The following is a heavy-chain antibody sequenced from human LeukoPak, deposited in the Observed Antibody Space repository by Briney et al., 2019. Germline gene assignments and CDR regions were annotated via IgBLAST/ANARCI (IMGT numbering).Heavy chain of an antibody. D-gene: IGHD6-19*01. CDR1: GDPITSNSYY. V-gene: IGHV4-39*07. Sequence: SETLSLTCTISGDPITSNSYYWAWIRQAPGKGLEWIATIYYAGLTYYNESLKSRVTTSVDTSKNHFSLRLNSVTAADTALYYCARVSGWAFREWGQGTLVAVSS. J-gene: IGHJ4*02. CDR3: ARVSGWAFRE. CDR2: IYYAGLT.